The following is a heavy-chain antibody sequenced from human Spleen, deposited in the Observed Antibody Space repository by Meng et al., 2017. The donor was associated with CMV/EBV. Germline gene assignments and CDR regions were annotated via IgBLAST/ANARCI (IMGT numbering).Heavy chain of an antibody. CDR3: ARISPTFTRDY. Sequence: SETLSLTCTVSGDSISSDTYYWSWIRQPPGKGLEWIGYIYYSGSTKYNPSLKSRVTISVDTSKNQFSLKLSSVTAADTAVYYCARISPTFTRDYWGQGTLVTVSS. V-gene: IGHV4-61*01. J-gene: IGHJ4*02. CDR1: GDSISSDTYY. CDR2: IYYSGST.